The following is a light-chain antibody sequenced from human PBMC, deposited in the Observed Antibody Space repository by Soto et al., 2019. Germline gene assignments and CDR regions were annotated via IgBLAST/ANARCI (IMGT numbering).Light chain of an antibody. CDR1: QSVLYSSNNKNY. J-gene: IGKJ5*01. CDR2: WAS. V-gene: IGKV4-1*01. Sequence: DIVMTQSPDYLAVSLGERATINCKSSQSVLYSSNNKNYLAWYQQKPGQPPKLRIYWASTRESGVPDRFSGSGSGTDFTLPISSLQAEDVAVYYCQQYYSTLITFGQGTRLEIK. CDR3: QQYYSTLIT.